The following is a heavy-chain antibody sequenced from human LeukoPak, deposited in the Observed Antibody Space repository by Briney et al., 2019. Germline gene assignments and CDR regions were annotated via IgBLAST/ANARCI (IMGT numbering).Heavy chain of an antibody. CDR3: ATSRTVYYFDY. D-gene: IGHD4-11*01. CDR1: GFTFSSYA. J-gene: IGHJ4*02. V-gene: IGHV3-23*01. Sequence: GGSLRLSCAASGFTFSSYAMSWVRQAPGKGLEWVSAISGSGGSAYYADSVRGRFTISRDNSKNTLYLQMNSLRAEDTAVYYCATSRTVYYFDYWGQGTLVTVSS. CDR2: ISGSGGSA.